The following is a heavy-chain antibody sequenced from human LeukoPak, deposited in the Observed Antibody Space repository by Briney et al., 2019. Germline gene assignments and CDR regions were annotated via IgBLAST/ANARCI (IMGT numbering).Heavy chain of an antibody. Sequence: PPGGSLRLSCAASGFPFSSYWMTWVRQAPGKGLEWVANIKQDGGEKYYVDSVKGRFTISRDNAKNSVYLQMNSPRAEDTAAYYCAREDYYGSGNYVAWGGPFDVWGQGTTVTVSS. D-gene: IGHD3-10*01. V-gene: IGHV3-7*01. CDR1: GFPFSSYW. CDR3: AREDYYGSGNYVAWGGPFDV. CDR2: IKQDGGEK. J-gene: IGHJ3*01.